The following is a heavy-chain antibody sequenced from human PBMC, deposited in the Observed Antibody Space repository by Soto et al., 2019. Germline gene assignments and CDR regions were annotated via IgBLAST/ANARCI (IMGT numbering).Heavy chain of an antibody. V-gene: IGHV1-69*12. CDR1: GGTFSSYA. J-gene: IGHJ5*02. Sequence: QVQLVQSGAEVKKPGSSVKVSCKASGGTFSSYAISWVRQAPGQGLEWMGGIIPIFGTANYAQKFQGRVTITADESTSTDYMELSSLRAEDTAVYYCAPMEYGYGSGVNWFDPWGQGTLVTVSS. CDR2: IIPIFGTA. CDR3: APMEYGYGSGVNWFDP. D-gene: IGHD3-10*01.